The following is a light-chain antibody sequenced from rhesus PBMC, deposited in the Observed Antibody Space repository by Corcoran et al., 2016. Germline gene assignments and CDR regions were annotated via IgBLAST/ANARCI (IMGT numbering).Light chain of an antibody. Sequence: DIHMTQSPSSLSASVGDKVTITCRASQDIRNALAWYQQKPGKAPKLLISTASNLQSGGPSRLSGSGSGTDFTLTISSLQTEDFAVYYCQQRNSYPLTVGGGTKVELK. CDR3: QQRNSYPLT. CDR2: TAS. V-gene: IGKV1-33*01. J-gene: IGKJ4*01. CDR1: QDIRNA.